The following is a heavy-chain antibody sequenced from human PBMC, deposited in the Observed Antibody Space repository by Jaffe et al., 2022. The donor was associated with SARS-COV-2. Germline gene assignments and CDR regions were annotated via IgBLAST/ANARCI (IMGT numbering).Heavy chain of an antibody. CDR3: AKEGEGASYDFWSGYYSSYYYYGMDV. V-gene: IGHV3-30*18. CDR2: ISYDGSNK. J-gene: IGHJ6*02. Sequence: QVQLVESGGGVVQPGRSLRLSCAASGFTFSSYGMHWVRQAPGKGLEWVAVISYDGSNKYYADSVKGRFTISRDNSKNTLYLQMNSLRAEDTAVYYCAKEGEGASYDFWSGYYSSYYYYGMDVWGQGTTVTVSS. CDR1: GFTFSSYG. D-gene: IGHD3-3*01.